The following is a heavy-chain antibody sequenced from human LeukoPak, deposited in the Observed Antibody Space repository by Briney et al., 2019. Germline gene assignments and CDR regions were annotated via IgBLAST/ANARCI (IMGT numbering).Heavy chain of an antibody. D-gene: IGHD2-15*01. CDR3: VRGVVAAAYYYYYMDV. CDR2: IYYSGST. V-gene: IGHV4-39*01. CDR1: GGSISSSSYY. J-gene: IGHJ6*03. Sequence: SETLSLTCTVSGGSISSSSYYWGWIRQPPGKGLEWIGSIYYSGSTYYNPSLESRVTISVDTSKNQFSLKLSSVTAADTAVYYCVRGVVAAAYYYYYMDVWGKGTTVTVSS.